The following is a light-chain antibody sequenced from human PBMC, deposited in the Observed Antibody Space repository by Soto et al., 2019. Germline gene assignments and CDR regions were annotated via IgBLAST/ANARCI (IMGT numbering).Light chain of an antibody. J-gene: IGLJ1*01. CDR1: SSDVGGYNY. CDR3: NSYTSRYTFV. V-gene: IGLV2-14*01. CDR2: EVN. Sequence: QSVLTQPPSLSGSPGQSITISCTGTSSDVGGYNYVSWYQQHPGKAPKLKIYEVNNRPSEVSNRFSGSKSGNTASLTISGLQPEDEADYYCNSYTSRYTFVLGTGTKVTVL.